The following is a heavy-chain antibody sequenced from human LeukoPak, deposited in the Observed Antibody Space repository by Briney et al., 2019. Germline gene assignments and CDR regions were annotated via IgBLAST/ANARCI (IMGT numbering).Heavy chain of an antibody. CDR2: ISAYNGNT. J-gene: IGHJ4*02. CDR1: GYTFTSYG. CDR3: ARGLRYYYDSSGYYGTFDY. Sequence: ASVKVSCKASGYTFTSYGISWVRQAPGQGLEWMGWISAYNGNTNYAQKLQGRVTMTTDTSTGTAYMELRSLRSDDTAVYYCARGLRYYYDSSGYYGTFDYWGQGTLVTVSS. D-gene: IGHD3-22*01. V-gene: IGHV1-18*01.